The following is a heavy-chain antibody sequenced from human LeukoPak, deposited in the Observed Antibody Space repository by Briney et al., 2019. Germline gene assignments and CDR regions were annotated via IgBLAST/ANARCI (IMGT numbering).Heavy chain of an antibody. V-gene: IGHV4-59*01. J-gene: IGHJ5*02. Sequence: SETLSLTCSVSGGSISGYYWSWIQQPPGKGLEWIGDMYYSGSTNYNPSLKSRVTISVDTSKKQISLNLNSVTAADTAVYYCARGTVFGVATNWFDPWGQGTLVTVSS. CDR3: ARGTVFGVATNWFDP. D-gene: IGHD3-3*01. CDR1: GGSISGYY. CDR2: MYYSGST.